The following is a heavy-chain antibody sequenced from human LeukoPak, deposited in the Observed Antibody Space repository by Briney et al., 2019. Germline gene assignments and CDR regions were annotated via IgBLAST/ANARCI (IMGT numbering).Heavy chain of an antibody. J-gene: IGHJ4*02. CDR2: INHSGST. CDR1: GGSFSGYY. D-gene: IGHD3-10*01. Sequence: SETLSLTCAVYGGSFSGYYWSWIRQPPGKGLEWIGEINHSGSTNYNPSLKSRVTISVDTSKNQFSLKLSSVTAADTAVYYCASLRYGSGSQGALDYGSDYWGQGTLVTVSS. V-gene: IGHV4-34*01. CDR3: ASLRYGSGSQGALDYGSDY.